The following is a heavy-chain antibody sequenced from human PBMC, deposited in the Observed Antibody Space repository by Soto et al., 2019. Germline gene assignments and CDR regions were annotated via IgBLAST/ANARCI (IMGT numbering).Heavy chain of an antibody. Sequence: EVQLVESGGGLVQPGGSRRVSCAASGFSFSNYAMNWVRQAPGKGLEWVSYISIGSGSIFYADSVKGRFTISRDDAKNSLYMQMNTLRDEDTAVYYCVRDDRWAFDFWGQGQWSPSLQ. D-gene: IGHD3-22*01. CDR1: GFSFSNYA. CDR3: VRDDRWAFDF. V-gene: IGHV3-48*02. J-gene: IGHJ3*01. CDR2: ISIGSGSI.